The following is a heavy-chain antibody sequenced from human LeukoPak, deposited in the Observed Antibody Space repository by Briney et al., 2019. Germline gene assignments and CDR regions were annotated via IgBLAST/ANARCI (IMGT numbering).Heavy chain of an antibody. Sequence: PSETLSLTCTVSGGSISSSSYYWGWIRQPPGKGLEWIGSIYYSGSTYYNPSLKSRVTISVDTSKNQFSLKLSSVTAADTAVYYCARHSWFGETDVGFDYWGQGTLVTVSS. CDR2: IYYSGST. D-gene: IGHD3-10*01. CDR3: ARHSWFGETDVGFDY. CDR1: GGSISSSSYY. J-gene: IGHJ4*02. V-gene: IGHV4-39*01.